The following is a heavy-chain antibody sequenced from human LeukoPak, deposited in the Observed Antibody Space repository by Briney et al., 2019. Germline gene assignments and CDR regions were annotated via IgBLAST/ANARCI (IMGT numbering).Heavy chain of an antibody. D-gene: IGHD3-9*01. J-gene: IGHJ4*02. CDR1: GGSFSGYY. CDR3: ARHPPYLRHFDWFPNRTRPTRDYYFDY. CDR2: INHSGST. Sequence: SETLSLTCAVYGGSFSGYYWSWIRQPPGKGLEWIGEINHSGSTNYNPSLKSRVTISVDTSKNQFSLKLSSVTAADTAVYYCARHPPYLRHFDWFPNRTRPTRDYYFDYWGQGTLVTVSS. V-gene: IGHV4-34*01.